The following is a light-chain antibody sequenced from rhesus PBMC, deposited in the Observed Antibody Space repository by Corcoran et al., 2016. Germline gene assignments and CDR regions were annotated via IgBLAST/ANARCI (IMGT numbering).Light chain of an antibody. V-gene: IGKV1-69*01. CDR3: QQHATSPYS. CDR1: QGSSNW. Sequence: DIQMIQSPSSLSASVGDRVTITCRASQGSSNWLAWYQQKPGKAPKLLIYRASNLETGVPTRLRGSGTGTDFTLPISSLQPEDIATYYCQQHATSPYSFGQGTKVAIK. CDR2: RAS. J-gene: IGKJ2*01.